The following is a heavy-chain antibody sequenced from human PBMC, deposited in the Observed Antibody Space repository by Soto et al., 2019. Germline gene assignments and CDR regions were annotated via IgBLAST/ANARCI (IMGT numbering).Heavy chain of an antibody. V-gene: IGHV3-23*01. Sequence: EVQLLESGEGLVQPGGSLKLSCAASGFTFSSYAMSLVRQAPGKGLEWVSGIGGRGGNTYYADSVKGRFTISRDNSKNTLFLQMNSLRAEDTAEYYCARVVRYFDTPYGMDVWGQGTTVTVSS. J-gene: IGHJ6*02. CDR3: ARVVRYFDTPYGMDV. CDR2: IGGRGGNT. CDR1: GFTFSSYA. D-gene: IGHD3-9*01.